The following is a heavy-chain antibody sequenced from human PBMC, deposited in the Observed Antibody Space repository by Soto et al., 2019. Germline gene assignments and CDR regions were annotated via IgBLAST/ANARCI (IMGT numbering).Heavy chain of an antibody. CDR1: GFTFSSYS. D-gene: IGHD3-3*01. CDR3: AREETDYDFWSGYYISYYYYGMDV. Sequence: GSLRLSCAASGFTFSSYSMNWVRQAPGKGLEWVSYISSSSSTIYYADSVKGRFTISRDNAKNSLYLQMNSLRDEDTAVYYCAREETDYDFWSGYYISYYYYGMDVWGQGT. V-gene: IGHV3-48*02. J-gene: IGHJ6*02. CDR2: ISSSSSTI.